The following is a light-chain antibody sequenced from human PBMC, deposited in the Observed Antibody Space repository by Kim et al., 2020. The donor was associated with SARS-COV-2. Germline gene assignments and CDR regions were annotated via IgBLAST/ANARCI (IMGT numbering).Light chain of an antibody. J-gene: IGLJ1*01. Sequence: QSITISCTGTSSDVGGYNSVSWYQQHPGKAPKLMIFDVSHRPSGVSNRFSGSKSGNTASLTISGPQAEDEADYYCSSYTSSTTPYVFGTGTKVTVL. CDR2: DVS. V-gene: IGLV2-14*03. CDR1: SSDVGGYNS. CDR3: SSYTSSTTPYV.